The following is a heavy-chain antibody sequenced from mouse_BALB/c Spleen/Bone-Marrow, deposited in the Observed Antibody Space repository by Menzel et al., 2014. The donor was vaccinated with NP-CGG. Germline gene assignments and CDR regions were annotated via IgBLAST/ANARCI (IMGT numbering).Heavy chain of an antibody. Sequence: VQLQQSGAELARPGASVKLSCKASGYTFTDYYMNWVKQRTGQGLEWIGEIYPGSGITYYNEKFRGKATLTADKSSSSLTSEDSAVYFGAREEVRRLAWFAYWGQGTLVTVSA. CDR1: GYTFTDYY. CDR2: IYPGSGIT. V-gene: IGHV1-77*01. CDR3: AREEVRRLAWFAY. J-gene: IGHJ3*01.